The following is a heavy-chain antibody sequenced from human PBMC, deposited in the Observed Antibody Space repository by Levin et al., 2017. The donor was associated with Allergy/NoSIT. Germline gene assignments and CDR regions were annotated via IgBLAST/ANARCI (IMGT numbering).Heavy chain of an antibody. D-gene: IGHD3-22*01. Sequence: PGESLKISCAASGFTFSSYCMHWVRQAPGRGLEWVALISYDGSNKFYADSVKGRFTISRDNSKNTVYLQMNSLRAEDTAAYYCARDLEPDCSTMRYYGITNYYYGMDVWGLGTTVTVSS. J-gene: IGHJ6*02. CDR3: ARDLEPDCSTMRYYGITNYYYGMDV. V-gene: IGHV3-30*19. CDR1: GFTFSSYC. CDR2: ISYDGSNK.